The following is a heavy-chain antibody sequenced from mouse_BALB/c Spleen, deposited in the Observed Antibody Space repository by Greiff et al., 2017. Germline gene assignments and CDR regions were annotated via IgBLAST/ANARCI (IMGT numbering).Heavy chain of an antibody. CDR2: IRLKSDNYAT. V-gene: IGHV6-6*02. CDR1: GFTFSSYW. Sequence: EVQVVESGGGLVQPGGSMKLSCVASGFTFSSYWMSWVRQYPEKGLEWVAEIRLKSDNYATHYAESVKGKFTISRDDSKSRLYLQMNSLRAEDTGIYYCTPRYDYDGFAYWGQGTLVTVSA. D-gene: IGHD2-4*01. J-gene: IGHJ3*01. CDR3: TPRYDYDGFAY.